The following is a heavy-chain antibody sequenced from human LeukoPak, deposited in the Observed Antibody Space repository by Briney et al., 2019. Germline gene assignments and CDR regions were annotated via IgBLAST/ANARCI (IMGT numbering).Heavy chain of an antibody. CDR1: GGTLSSYP. D-gene: IGHD3-22*01. V-gene: IGHV1-69*02. J-gene: IGHJ4*02. CDR2: IIPILGLT. Sequence: SVKVSCKASGGTLSSYPVSWVRQAPGQGLELMGRIIPILGLTNYAQRFQGRVMITADTSTKTVYMELNSLTSEDTAVYYCASRYYDSSEYYKYYFDYWGQGTLVTVSS. CDR3: ASRYYDSSEYYKYYFDY.